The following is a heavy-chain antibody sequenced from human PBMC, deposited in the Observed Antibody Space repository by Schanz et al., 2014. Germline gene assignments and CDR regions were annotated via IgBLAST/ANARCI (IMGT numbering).Heavy chain of an antibody. CDR2: LSGSGAGT. CDR1: GFTFSNYA. D-gene: IGHD6-13*01. CDR3: ARLDSSSWYPRY. Sequence: EVQLLESGGGLVQPGGSLRLSCAASGFTFSNYAMGWVRQTPGKGLEWVSTLSGSGAGTFYADSVKGRFTISRDNSQNTLYLQMDSLRPEDTAVYFCARLDSSSWYPRYWGQGTLVTVSS. J-gene: IGHJ4*02. V-gene: IGHV3-23*01.